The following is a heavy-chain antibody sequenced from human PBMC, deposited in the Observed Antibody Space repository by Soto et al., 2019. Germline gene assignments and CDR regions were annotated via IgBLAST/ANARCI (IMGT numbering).Heavy chain of an antibody. CDR3: AKDTGDSSGYYYYYGMDV. CDR2: ISGSGGST. V-gene: IGHV3-23*01. CDR1: GFTFSSYA. Sequence: EVQLLESGGGLVQPGGSLRLSCAASGFTFSSYAMSWVRQAPGKGLEWVSAISGSGGSTYYADSVKGRFTISRDNSKNTLYLQMHNLGAEDTAVYYCAKDTGDSSGYYYYYGMDVWGQGTTVTVSS. J-gene: IGHJ6*02. D-gene: IGHD3-22*01.